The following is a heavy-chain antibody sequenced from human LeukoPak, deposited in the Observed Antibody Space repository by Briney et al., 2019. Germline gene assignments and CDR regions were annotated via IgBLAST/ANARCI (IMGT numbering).Heavy chain of an antibody. V-gene: IGHV4-34*01. J-gene: IGHJ4*02. CDR2: INHSGST. Sequence: SETLSLTCAVYGGSFSGYYWSWIRQPPGKGLEWIGEINHSGSTNYNPSLKSRVTISVDTSKNQFSLKLSSVTAADTAVYYCARAIVPAAIASAGYYFDYWGQRTLVTVSS. D-gene: IGHD2-2*02. CDR3: ARAIVPAAIASAGYYFDY. CDR1: GGSFSGYY.